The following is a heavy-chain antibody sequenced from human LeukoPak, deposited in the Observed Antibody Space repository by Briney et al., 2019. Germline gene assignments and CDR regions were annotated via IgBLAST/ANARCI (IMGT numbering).Heavy chain of an antibody. CDR1: GGSISSYY. CDR2: IYYSGRT. Sequence: SETLSLTCTVSGGSISSYYWSWIRQPPGKGLEWLGYIYYSGRTNYNPSLKSRVTISVDTSKNQFSLKLSSVTAADTAVYYCARGSLGYSGSYFKQSYYFDYWGQGTLVTVSS. J-gene: IGHJ4*02. V-gene: IGHV4-59*01. D-gene: IGHD1-26*01. CDR3: ARGSLGYSGSYFKQSYYFDY.